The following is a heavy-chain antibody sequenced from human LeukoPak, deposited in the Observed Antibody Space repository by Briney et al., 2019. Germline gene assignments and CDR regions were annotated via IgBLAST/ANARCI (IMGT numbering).Heavy chain of an antibody. CDR3: ARGHMVRGVIGSYYYYGMDV. CDR1: GFTFSSYA. Sequence: GGSLRLSCAASGFTFSSYAMHWVRQAPGKGLEWVAVISCDGSNKYYADSVKGRFTISRDNSKNTLYLQMNSLRAEDTAVYYCARGHMVRGVIGSYYYYGMDVWGQGTTVTVSS. CDR2: ISCDGSNK. V-gene: IGHV3-30-3*01. J-gene: IGHJ6*02. D-gene: IGHD3-10*01.